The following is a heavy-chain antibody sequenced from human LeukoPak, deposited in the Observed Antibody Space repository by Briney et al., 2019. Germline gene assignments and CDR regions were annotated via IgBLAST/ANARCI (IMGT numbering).Heavy chain of an antibody. J-gene: IGHJ4*02. V-gene: IGHV3-23*01. Sequence: GGSLRLSCAASGFSFNNYAMSRVRQAPGKGLEWVSAISTTGGSTYYADSVKGRFTVSRDNSKNTLSLQMDSLRVEDTALYYCAKDWTTVVTPKGYYFDAWGQGTLVTVSS. CDR2: ISTTGGST. D-gene: IGHD4-23*01. CDR3: AKDWTTVVTPKGYYFDA. CDR1: GFSFNNYA.